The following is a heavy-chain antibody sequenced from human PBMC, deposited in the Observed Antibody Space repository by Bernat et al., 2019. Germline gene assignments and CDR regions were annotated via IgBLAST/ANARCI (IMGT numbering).Heavy chain of an antibody. Sequence: QVQLQESGPGLVKPSQTLSLTCTVSGCSISSVGYYWSWIRQHPGNGLEWIGYIYYSGSTYYNPSHKSRVTISVATSKNQCSLKLSSVTAADTAVYYDARVKVTFGGVISPPYYFDYWGQGTLVTVSS. CDR1: GCSISSVGYY. CDR3: ARVKVTFGGVISPPYYFDY. D-gene: IGHD3-16*02. V-gene: IGHV4-31*03. CDR2: IYYSGST. J-gene: IGHJ4*02.